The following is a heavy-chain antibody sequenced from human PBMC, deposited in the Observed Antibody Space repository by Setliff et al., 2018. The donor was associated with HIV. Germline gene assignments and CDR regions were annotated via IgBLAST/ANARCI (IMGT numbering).Heavy chain of an antibody. Sequence: SETLSLTCTVSGGSISSGSYYWSWIRQPAGKGLEWIGHIYTSGSTNYNPSLKSRVTISVDTSKNHFSLKLSSVTAADTAVYYCARGGGTSSPIDYHYYIDVWGKGTTVTVSS. J-gene: IGHJ6*03. V-gene: IGHV4-61*09. CDR1: GGSISSGSYY. CDR3: ARGGGTSSPIDYHYYIDV. CDR2: IYTSGST. D-gene: IGHD6-6*01.